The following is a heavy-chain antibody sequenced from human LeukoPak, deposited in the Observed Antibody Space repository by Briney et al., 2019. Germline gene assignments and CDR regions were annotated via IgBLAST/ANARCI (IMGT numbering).Heavy chain of an antibody. CDR2: INPNSGGT. D-gene: IGHD2-2*02. Sequence: ASVKVSCKGSGYTFTGYYMHWVRQAPGQGLEWMGWINPNSGGTNYAQKFQGRVTMTRDTSISTAYMELSRLRSDDTAVYYCAREIVVVPAAIRENWFDPWGQGTLVTVSS. V-gene: IGHV1-2*02. CDR3: AREIVVVPAAIRENWFDP. J-gene: IGHJ5*02. CDR1: GYTFTGYY.